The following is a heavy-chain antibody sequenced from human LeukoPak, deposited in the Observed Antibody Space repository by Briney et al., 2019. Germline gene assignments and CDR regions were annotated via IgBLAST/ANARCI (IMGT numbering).Heavy chain of an antibody. Sequence: PESLSLTCAVYGRSLSAYCWSWVRQPPGKGLGWVGEINNSGSTNYHPSLKSRVTISVDTSKNHCSLKLRSVTAADTAVYYCASYLHIGVVSNWFDPWGQGTLVTVSS. CDR3: ASYLHIGVVSNWFDP. CDR1: GRSLSAYC. V-gene: IGHV4-34*01. CDR2: INNSGST. J-gene: IGHJ5*02. D-gene: IGHD2-15*01.